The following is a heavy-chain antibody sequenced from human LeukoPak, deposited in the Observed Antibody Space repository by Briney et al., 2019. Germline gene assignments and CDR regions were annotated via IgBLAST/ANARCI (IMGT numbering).Heavy chain of an antibody. CDR2: ISGSAYAT. CDR3: ARNDGDWQRYYFEL. V-gene: IGHV3-23*01. CDR1: GFTFSSYA. Sequence: PGGSLRLSCAASGFTFSSYAMSWVRQPPGKGLEWVSTISGSAYATYYADSVKGRFTISRDNSKNTLYLQLSTLRAEDTAIYYCARNDGDWQRYYFELWGQGSLVTVSS. D-gene: IGHD4-17*01. J-gene: IGHJ4*02.